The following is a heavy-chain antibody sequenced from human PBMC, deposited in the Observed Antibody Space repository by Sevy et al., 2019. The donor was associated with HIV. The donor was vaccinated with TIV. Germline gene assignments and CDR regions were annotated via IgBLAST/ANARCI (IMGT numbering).Heavy chain of an antibody. V-gene: IGHV3-15*07. CDR2: IKSKTDGGTA. CDR3: ATDHTPRDYDDYIGAFDV. CDR1: EFTFSDYV. J-gene: IGHJ3*01. Sequence: GGSLRLSCTASEFTFSDYVMHWVRQTPGKGLEWVGRIKSKTDGGTAGYATPVKGRFTISRDDSKTTLFLQMNSLKTEDTAVYYCATDHTPRDYDDYIGAFDVWGQGTMVTVSS. D-gene: IGHD4-17*01.